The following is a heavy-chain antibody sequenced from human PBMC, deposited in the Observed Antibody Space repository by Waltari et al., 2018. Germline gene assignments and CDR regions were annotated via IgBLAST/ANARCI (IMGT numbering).Heavy chain of an antibody. CDR1: GFTFSSYA. CDR2: ISGSGGST. J-gene: IGHJ4*02. Sequence: EVQLLESGGGLVQPGGSLRLSCAASGFTFSSYAMSWVRQAPGKGLEWVSAISGSGGSTYYADSVKGRFTISRDNSKNTLYLQMNSLRAEDTAVYYCAKDRSGIFGVVIKYFDYWGQGTLVTVSS. CDR3: AKDRSGIFGVVIKYFDY. D-gene: IGHD3-3*01. V-gene: IGHV3-23*01.